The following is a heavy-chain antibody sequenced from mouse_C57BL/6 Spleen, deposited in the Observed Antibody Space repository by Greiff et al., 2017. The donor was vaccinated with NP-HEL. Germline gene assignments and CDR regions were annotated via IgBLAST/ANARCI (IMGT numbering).Heavy chain of an antibody. CDR2: IRSKSNNYAT. CDR1: GFSFNTYA. V-gene: IGHV10-1*01. Sequence: EVKLMESGGGLVQPKGSLKLSCAASGFSFNTYAMNWVRQAPGKGLEWVARIRSKSNNYATYYADSVKDRFTISSDDSESMLYLQMNNLKTEDTAMYYCVSRLFAYWGQGTLVTVSA. J-gene: IGHJ3*01. CDR3: VSRLFAY.